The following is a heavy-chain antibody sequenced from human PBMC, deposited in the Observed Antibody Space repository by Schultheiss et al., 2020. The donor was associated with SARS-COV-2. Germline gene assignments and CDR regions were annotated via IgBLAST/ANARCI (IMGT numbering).Heavy chain of an antibody. CDR1: GFTFSSYE. D-gene: IGHD3-10*01. CDR2: ISSSGNTI. CDR3: ARGLRQWGFGEFSL. Sequence: GGSLRLSCAASGFTFSSYEMNWVRQAPGKGLEWVTYISSSGNTIYYADSVKGRFTISRDSAKNSLYLQMNSLRAEDTAVYYCARGLRQWGFGEFSLWGQGTLVTVSS. J-gene: IGHJ4*02. V-gene: IGHV3-48*03.